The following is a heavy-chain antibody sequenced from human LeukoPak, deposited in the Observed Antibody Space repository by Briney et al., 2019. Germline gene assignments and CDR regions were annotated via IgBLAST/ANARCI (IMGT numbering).Heavy chain of an antibody. Sequence: GGSLRLSCVASGFTFSSYSMNWVRQAPGKGLEWISYISTSSSTIYYVDSVKGRFTISRDNAKNSLYLQMNSLRAEDTAVYYCARGTIYGLDAFDIWGQGTMVTVSS. J-gene: IGHJ3*02. CDR2: ISTSSSTI. CDR1: GFTFSSYS. D-gene: IGHD3-3*01. V-gene: IGHV3-48*01. CDR3: ARGTIYGLDAFDI.